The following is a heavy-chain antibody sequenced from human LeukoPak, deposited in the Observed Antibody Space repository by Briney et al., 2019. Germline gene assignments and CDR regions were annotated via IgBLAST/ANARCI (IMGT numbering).Heavy chain of an antibody. D-gene: IGHD5-12*01. CDR2: IYYSGST. CDR1: GGSISSYY. V-gene: IGHV4-59*08. J-gene: IGHJ5*02. CDR3: ARHPYSGYDSVWFDP. Sequence: PSETLSLTCTVSGGSISSYYWSWIRQPPGKGLEWIGYIYYSGSTNYNPSLKSRVTISVDTSKNQFSLKLSSVTAADTAVYYCARHPYSGYDSVWFDPWGQGTLVTVS.